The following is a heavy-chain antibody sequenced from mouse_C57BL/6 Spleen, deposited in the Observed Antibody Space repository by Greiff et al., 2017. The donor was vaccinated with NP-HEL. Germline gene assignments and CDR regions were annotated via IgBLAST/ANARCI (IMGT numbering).Heavy chain of an antibody. V-gene: IGHV1-5*01. D-gene: IGHD1-1*01. Sequence: EVQLQQSGTVLARPGASVKMSCKTSGYTFTSYWMHWVKQRPGQGLEWIGAIYPGNSDTSYNQKFKGKAKLTAVTSASTAYMELSSLTNEDSAVYYCTRYYYGREYYFDYWGQGTTLTVSS. CDR1: GYTFTSYW. CDR2: IYPGNSDT. J-gene: IGHJ2*01. CDR3: TRYYYGREYYFDY.